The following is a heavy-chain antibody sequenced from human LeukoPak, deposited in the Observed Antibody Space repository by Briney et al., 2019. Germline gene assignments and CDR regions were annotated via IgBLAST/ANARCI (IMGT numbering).Heavy chain of an antibody. CDR2: INHSGST. V-gene: IGHV4-34*01. CDR3: AIGDSIAMVNY. CDR1: GGSFSGYY. J-gene: IGHJ4*02. D-gene: IGHD5-18*01. Sequence: SETLSLTCAVYGGSFSGYYWSWIRQPPGKGLEWIGEINHSGSTNYNPSLKSRVTISVDTSKNQFSLKLSSVTAADTAVYYCAIGDSIAMVNYWGQGTLVTASS.